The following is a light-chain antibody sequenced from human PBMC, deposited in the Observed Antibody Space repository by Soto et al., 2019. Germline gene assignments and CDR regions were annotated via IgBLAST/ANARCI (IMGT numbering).Light chain of an antibody. CDR1: GSNIGSNL. V-gene: IGLV1-44*01. Sequence: QSVLTQPPSASGTPGQRVTMSCSGGGSNIGSNLVNWFQQLPGTAPKVLINSNDQRPAGVPDRFSGSKSGTSASLAISGLQSEDEADYYCAAWDDSLNGWVFGGGTKLTVL. J-gene: IGLJ3*02. CDR3: AAWDDSLNGWV. CDR2: SND.